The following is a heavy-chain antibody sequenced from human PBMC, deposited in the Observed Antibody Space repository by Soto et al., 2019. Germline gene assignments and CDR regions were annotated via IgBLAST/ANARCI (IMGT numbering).Heavy chain of an antibody. CDR1: GFTFSSYE. Sequence: GGSLRLSCAASGFTFSSYEMNWVRQAPGKGLKWVSYISSSGSTIYYADSVKGRFTISRDNAKNSLYLQMNSLRAEDTAVYYCARDQYPHDFWSGYPIPHYGMDVWGQGTTVTVSS. CDR2: ISSSGSTI. V-gene: IGHV3-48*03. CDR3: ARDQYPHDFWSGYPIPHYGMDV. D-gene: IGHD3-3*01. J-gene: IGHJ6*02.